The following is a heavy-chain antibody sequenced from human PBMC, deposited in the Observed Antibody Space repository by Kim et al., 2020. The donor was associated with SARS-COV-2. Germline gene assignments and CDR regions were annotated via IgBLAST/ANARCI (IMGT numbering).Heavy chain of an antibody. J-gene: IGHJ5*02. V-gene: IGHV3-23*01. D-gene: IGHD6-13*01. CDR3: AKISSSWSYLRYNWFDP. CDR1: GFTFSSYA. Sequence: LSLTCAASGFTFSSYAMSWVRQAPGKGLEWVSAISGSGGSTYYADSVKGRFTISIDNSKNTLYLQMNSLRAEDTAVYYCAKISSSWSYLRYNWFDPWGQGTLVTVSS. CDR2: ISGSGGST.